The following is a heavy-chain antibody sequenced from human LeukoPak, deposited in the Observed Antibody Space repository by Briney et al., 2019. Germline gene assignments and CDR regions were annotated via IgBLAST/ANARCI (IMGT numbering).Heavy chain of an antibody. D-gene: IGHD3-10*01. CDR3: AKDFARGRVLHY. CDR2: IWYDGSNK. CDR1: GFTFSTYG. V-gene: IGHV3-33*06. J-gene: IGHJ4*02. Sequence: GGSLRLSCAASGFTFSTYGMHWVRQAPGKGLEWVAVIWYDGSNKYYADSAKGRFTISRDNSKNTLYLQMNSLRAEDTAMYYCAKDFARGRVLHYWGQGTLVTVSS.